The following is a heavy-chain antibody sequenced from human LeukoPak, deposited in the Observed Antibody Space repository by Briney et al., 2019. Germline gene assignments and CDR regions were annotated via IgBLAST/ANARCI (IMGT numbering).Heavy chain of an antibody. CDR3: ARDTGSYYDFWSGYYTAYYYYYMDV. D-gene: IGHD3-3*01. V-gene: IGHV3-7*01. J-gene: IGHJ6*03. Sequence: PGGSLRRSCAASGFTFSSYWMSWVRQAPGKGLEWVANIKQDGSEKYYVDSVKGRFTISRDNAKNSLYLQMNSLRAEDTAVYYCARDTGSYYDFWSGYYTAYYYYYMDVWGKGTTVTVSS. CDR1: GFTFSSYW. CDR2: IKQDGSEK.